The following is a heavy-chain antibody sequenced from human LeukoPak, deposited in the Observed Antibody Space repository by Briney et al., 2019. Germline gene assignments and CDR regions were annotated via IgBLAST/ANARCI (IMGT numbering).Heavy chain of an antibody. Sequence: SETLXXXCXVXGGSISSYYWSWLRQPPGKGLEWILYIYYSLSTNYNPSLKSLVTISVDTSKNQFSLKLSSVTAADTAVYYCARDGMTNPWYFDLWGRGTLVTVSS. CDR1: GGSISSYY. CDR3: ARDGMTNPWYFDL. D-gene: IGHD4-11*01. CDR2: IYYSLST. J-gene: IGHJ2*01. V-gene: IGHV4-59*01.